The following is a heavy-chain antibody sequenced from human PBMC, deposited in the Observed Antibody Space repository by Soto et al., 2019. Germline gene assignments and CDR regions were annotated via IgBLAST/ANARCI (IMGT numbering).Heavy chain of an antibody. V-gene: IGHV1-18*01. D-gene: IGHD5-18*01. CDR1: GYTFTNYG. CDR2: ISAYNGNT. Sequence: GASVKVSCKASGYTFTNYGISWVRQAPGQGLEWMGWISAYNGNTNYAQKLQGRVTMTTDTSTSTAYMELRSLRSDDTAVYYCASLDTTVVTSDYWGQGTLVTVSS. J-gene: IGHJ4*02. CDR3: ASLDTTVVTSDY.